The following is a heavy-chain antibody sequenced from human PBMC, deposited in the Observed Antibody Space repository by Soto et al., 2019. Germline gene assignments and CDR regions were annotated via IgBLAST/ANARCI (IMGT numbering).Heavy chain of an antibody. J-gene: IGHJ4*02. D-gene: IGHD5-18*01. CDR1: GGSVTSNNYY. Sequence: SETLSLTCSVSGGSVTSNNYYWTWIRQPPGNGLEWIAYIYSIGSTNYNPSLKSRVTISLDRSRNQFSLRLTSVTAADTAVYYRARDTSGFSRAFDYWGPGTMLTVST. V-gene: IGHV4-61*01. CDR3: ARDTSGFSRAFDY. CDR2: IYSIGST.